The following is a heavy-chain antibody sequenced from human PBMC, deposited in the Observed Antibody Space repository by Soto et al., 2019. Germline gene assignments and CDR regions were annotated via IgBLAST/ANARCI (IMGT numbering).Heavy chain of an antibody. CDR2: MLHVGSKK. V-gene: IGHV3-30*03. Sequence: VGSLRLSCAASRLAFNIYDICWVRQAPGEGLEWVALMLHVGSKKYYTDSVKGRFNIARDNSKNTLYLQMSRLRADDTAVYHCAIIHSGTFGFDVWGQGTLVTVSS. D-gene: IGHD1-26*01. J-gene: IGHJ3*01. CDR1: RLAFNIYD. CDR3: AIIHSGTFGFDV.